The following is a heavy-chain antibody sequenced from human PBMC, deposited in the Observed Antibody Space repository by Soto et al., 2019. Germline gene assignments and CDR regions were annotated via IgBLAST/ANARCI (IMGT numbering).Heavy chain of an antibody. CDR3: ARIPSTGPYYFDY. Sequence: GESLKIFCKASGYSFTSYWIGWVRQMPGKGLEWMGIIYPGDSDTRYSPSFQGQVTISADKSISTASLQWSSLKASDTAVYYCARIPSTGPYYFDYWGQGTLVTVSS. J-gene: IGHJ4*02. D-gene: IGHD1-1*01. CDR1: GYSFTSYW. CDR2: IYPGDSDT. V-gene: IGHV5-51*01.